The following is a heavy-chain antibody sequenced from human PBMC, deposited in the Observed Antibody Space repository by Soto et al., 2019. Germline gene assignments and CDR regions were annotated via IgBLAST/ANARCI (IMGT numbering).Heavy chain of an antibody. Sequence: GGSLRLSCAASGFTFSSYAMSWVRQAPGKGLEWVSAISGSGGSTYYADSVKGRFTISRDNSKNTLYLQMNILRAEDTAVYYCAKDQWLVVVAATLYDYYCYYGMDVWGQGTTVTVSS. V-gene: IGHV3-23*01. CDR3: AKDQWLVVVAATLYDYYCYYGMDV. CDR2: ISGSGGST. D-gene: IGHD2-15*01. J-gene: IGHJ6*02. CDR1: GFTFSSYA.